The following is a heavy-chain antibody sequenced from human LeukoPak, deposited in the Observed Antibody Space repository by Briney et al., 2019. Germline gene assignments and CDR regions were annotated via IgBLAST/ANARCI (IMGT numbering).Heavy chain of an antibody. CDR1: GFTFSSYS. Sequence: GGSLRLSCAASGFTFSSYSMNWVRQAPGKGLEWVSSISSSSGYIYYADSVKGRFTISRDNAKNSLYLQMNSLRAEDTAVYYCAELGITMIGGVWGKGTTVTISS. CDR3: AELGITMIGGV. J-gene: IGHJ6*04. CDR2: ISSSSGYI. D-gene: IGHD3-10*02. V-gene: IGHV3-21*01.